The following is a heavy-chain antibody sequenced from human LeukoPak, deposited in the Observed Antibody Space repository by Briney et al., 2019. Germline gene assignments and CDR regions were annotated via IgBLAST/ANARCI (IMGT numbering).Heavy chain of an antibody. CDR3: AKLCSSSWDSPPAFDI. D-gene: IGHD6-13*01. J-gene: IGHJ3*02. V-gene: IGHV3-23*01. CDR2: ISGSGGKT. CDR1: GFTFSNYA. Sequence: PGGSLRLSCAASGFTFSNYAMSWVRQAPGKGLEWVSAISGSGGKTYYADSVKGRFTISRDNSKNTLYLQMNSLRAEDTAVYYCAKLCSSSWDSPPAFDIWGQGTMVTVSS.